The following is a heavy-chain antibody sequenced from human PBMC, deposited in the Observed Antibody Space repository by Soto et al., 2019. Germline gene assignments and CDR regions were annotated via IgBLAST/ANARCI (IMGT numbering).Heavy chain of an antibody. Sequence: GGSLRLSCAASGLTFNNYAMNWVREARGKGLEWVGTISATGGSTYYADSVKGRFTISRDNSKNSLYLQMNSLRTEDTALYYCAKDMGIAAADVRYFDYWGQGTLVTVSS. J-gene: IGHJ4*02. CDR3: AKDMGIAAADVRYFDY. D-gene: IGHD6-13*01. V-gene: IGHV3-43*02. CDR2: ISATGGST. CDR1: GLTFNNYA.